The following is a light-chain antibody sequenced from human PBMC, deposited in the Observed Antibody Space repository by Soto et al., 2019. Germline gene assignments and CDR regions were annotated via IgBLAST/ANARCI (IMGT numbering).Light chain of an antibody. CDR2: GAS. CDR1: QSVSRNH. Sequence: ELVLTQSPGTLSLSPGERATLSCRASQSVSRNHLAWYQQKPGKAPRLLTYGASIWATGIPDRFSGSGSETDFTLTISRLEPEDSAVYYCQQYCNSLYTFGQGTKLEIK. V-gene: IGKV3-20*01. CDR3: QQYCNSLYT. J-gene: IGKJ2*01.